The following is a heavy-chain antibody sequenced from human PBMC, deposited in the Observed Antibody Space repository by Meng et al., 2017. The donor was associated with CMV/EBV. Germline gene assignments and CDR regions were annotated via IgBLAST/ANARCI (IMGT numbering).Heavy chain of an antibody. D-gene: IGHD6-13*01. CDR1: GGTFSSYA. V-gene: IGHV1-69*05. CDR2: IIPIFGTA. J-gene: IGHJ5*02. CDR3: ASGPAGTEGWFDP. Sequence: SVKVSCKASGGTFSSYAISWVRQAPGQGLEWMGGIIPIFGTANYAQKFQGRVTITTDESTSTAYMELSSLRSEDTAVYHCASGPAGTEGWFDPWGQGTLVTVSS.